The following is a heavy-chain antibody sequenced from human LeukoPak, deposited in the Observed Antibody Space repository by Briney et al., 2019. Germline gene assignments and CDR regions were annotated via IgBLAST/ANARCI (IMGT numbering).Heavy chain of an antibody. CDR3: ARLGHGDPFDY. CDR2: IYHSGST. Sequence: PSETLSLTCTVSGYSISSGYYWGWIRQPPGKGLEWIGSIYHSGSTYYNPSLKSRVTISVDTSKNQFSLKLSSVTAADTAVYYCARLGHGDPFDYWGQGTLVTVSS. CDR1: GYSISSGYY. D-gene: IGHD4-17*01. J-gene: IGHJ4*02. V-gene: IGHV4-38-2*02.